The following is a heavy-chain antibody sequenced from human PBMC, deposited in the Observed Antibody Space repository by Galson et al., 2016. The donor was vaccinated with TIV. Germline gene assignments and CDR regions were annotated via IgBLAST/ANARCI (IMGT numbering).Heavy chain of an antibody. V-gene: IGHV1-69*13. D-gene: IGHD5-18*01. CDR1: GGTFSTSV. J-gene: IGHJ6*02. CDR2: INPLFGTA. Sequence: SVKVSCKASGGTFSTSVFNWLRQAPGQGLEWMGVINPLFGTANYAQTFQGRPTITADESTSSAHMELSSLRSEDTAVYFCATDRNTALDTYHYYYGMDVWGQGTTVTVSS. CDR3: ATDRNTALDTYHYYYGMDV.